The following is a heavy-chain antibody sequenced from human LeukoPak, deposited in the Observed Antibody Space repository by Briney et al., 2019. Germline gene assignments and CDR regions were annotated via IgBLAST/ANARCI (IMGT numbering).Heavy chain of an antibody. CDR3: ARRAPISTRAFDI. CDR1: GFTFSDYY. Sequence: PGGSLRLSCAASGFTFSDYYMSWIRQAPGKGLEWVSYISNSGTTIYYVDSVKGRFTISRDNAKNSLYLQMNSLRAEDTAVYYCARRAPISTRAFDIWGQGTMVTVSS. V-gene: IGHV3-11*01. CDR2: ISNSGTTI. D-gene: IGHD3-9*01. J-gene: IGHJ3*02.